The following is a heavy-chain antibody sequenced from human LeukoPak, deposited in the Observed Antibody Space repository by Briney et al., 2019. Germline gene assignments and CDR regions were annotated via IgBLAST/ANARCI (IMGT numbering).Heavy chain of an antibody. J-gene: IGHJ4*02. D-gene: IGHD3-22*01. CDR3: ARGQKYYYDSSGYGPNDY. Sequence: ASETLSLTCAVYGGSFSGYYWSWIRQPPGKGLEWIGEINHSGGTKYNPSLKSRVTISIDTSKNQFSLKVSSVTAADTAVYYCARGQKYYYDSSGYGPNDYWGQGTLVTVSS. CDR1: GGSFSGYY. V-gene: IGHV4-34*01. CDR2: INHSGGT.